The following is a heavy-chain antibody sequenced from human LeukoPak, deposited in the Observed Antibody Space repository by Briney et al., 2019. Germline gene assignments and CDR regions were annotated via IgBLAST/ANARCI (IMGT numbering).Heavy chain of an antibody. Sequence: GGSLRLSCAASGFTFSSYGMHWVRQAPGKGLEWVAFIRYDGSNKYYADSVRGRFTISRDNSKNTLYLQMNSLRAEDTAVYYCAKFGFWSGYYPDYMDVWGKGTTVTVSS. CDR1: GFTFSSYG. V-gene: IGHV3-30*02. J-gene: IGHJ6*03. CDR2: IRYDGSNK. D-gene: IGHD3-3*01. CDR3: AKFGFWSGYYPDYMDV.